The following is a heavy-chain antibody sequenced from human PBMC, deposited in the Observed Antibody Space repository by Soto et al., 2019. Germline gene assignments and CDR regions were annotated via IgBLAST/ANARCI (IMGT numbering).Heavy chain of an antibody. CDR1: GYTFTSYA. D-gene: IGHD5-18*01. V-gene: IGHV1-3*01. J-gene: IGHJ4*02. CDR3: ARERGRGYSYGLFY. Sequence: ASVKVSCKASGYTFTSYAMHRVRQAPGQRLEWMGWINAGNGNTKYSQKFQGRVTITRDTSASTAYMELSSLRSEDTAVYYCARERGRGYSYGLFYWGQGTLVTVSS. CDR2: INAGNGNT.